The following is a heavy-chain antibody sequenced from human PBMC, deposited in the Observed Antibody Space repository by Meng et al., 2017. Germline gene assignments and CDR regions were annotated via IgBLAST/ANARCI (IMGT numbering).Heavy chain of an antibody. D-gene: IGHD6-25*01. J-gene: IGHJ4*02. CDR3: ARDEDISAAGKLFGDY. V-gene: IGHV1-2*06. Sequence: QVHLVQSGAEVTKPGASVKVSCKPSGYNFPDYYIHWVRRAPGQGLEWMGRINPKSGDTHYAQKFQARVTMTGDTSISTAYMELSGLRSDDTAMYYCARDEDISAAGKLFGDYWGQGTLVTVSS. CDR2: INPKSGDT. CDR1: GYNFPDYY.